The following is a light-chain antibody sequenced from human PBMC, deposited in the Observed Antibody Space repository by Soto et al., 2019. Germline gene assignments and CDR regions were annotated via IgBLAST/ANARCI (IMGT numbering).Light chain of an antibody. J-gene: IGKJ1*01. CDR1: QSVSSY. CDR2: DAS. CDR3: QQRSNWLWT. V-gene: IGKV3-11*01. Sequence: SVLTKSPATLSLSPGDSSTLSCRASQSVSSYLAWYQQKPGQAPRLLIYDASNRATGIPARFSGSGSGTDFTLTISSLEPEDFAVYYCQQRSNWLWTFGQGTKV.